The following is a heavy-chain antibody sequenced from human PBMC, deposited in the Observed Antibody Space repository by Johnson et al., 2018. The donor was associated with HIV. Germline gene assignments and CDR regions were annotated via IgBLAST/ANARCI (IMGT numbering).Heavy chain of an antibody. CDR2: ISYDGRNK. Sequence: QMQLVESGGGVVQTGRSLRLSCAASGFPFSTYAMHWVRQSPGKGLEWVAVISYDGRNKYYADSVKGRFTISRANSKNTLYLQMNSLRAEDTAVYYCAKDGPVLRYFDWSDAFDIWGQGTMVTVSS. CDR3: AKDGPVLRYFDWSDAFDI. D-gene: IGHD3-9*01. V-gene: IGHV3-30*04. J-gene: IGHJ3*02. CDR1: GFPFSTYA.